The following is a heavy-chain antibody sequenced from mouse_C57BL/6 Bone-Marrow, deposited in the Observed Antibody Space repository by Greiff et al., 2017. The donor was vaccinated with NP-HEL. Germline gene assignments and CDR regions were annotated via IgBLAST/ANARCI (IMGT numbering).Heavy chain of an antibody. Sequence: EVQGVESGGGLVQPGGSLKLSCAASGFTFSDYGMAWVRQAPRKGPEWVAFISNLAYSINYADTATGRFSIAKENGKNTLYLEMSSLRSEDTAMYDCERRRRAGYYAMDYWGQGTSVTVSS. CDR1: GFTFSDYG. CDR2: ISNLAYSI. J-gene: IGHJ4*01. D-gene: IGHD3-1*01. V-gene: IGHV5-15*04. CDR3: ERRRRAGYYAMDY.